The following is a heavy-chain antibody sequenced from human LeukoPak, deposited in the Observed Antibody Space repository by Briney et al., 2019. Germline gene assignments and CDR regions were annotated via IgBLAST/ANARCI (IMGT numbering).Heavy chain of an antibody. CDR3: ARLDCVSDTCYNY. CDR2: INYSGSS. V-gene: IGHV4-59*08. J-gene: IGHJ4*02. CDR1: GDSVSSDY. Sequence: SETLSLTCIVSGDSVSSDYWSGIRQSPGKGLEWIGYINYSGSSEYNPSLKSRVTISVDRSKNQVSLKMRSVTAADTAVYFCARLDCVSDTCYNYWAVGALVTASS. D-gene: IGHD3-16*01.